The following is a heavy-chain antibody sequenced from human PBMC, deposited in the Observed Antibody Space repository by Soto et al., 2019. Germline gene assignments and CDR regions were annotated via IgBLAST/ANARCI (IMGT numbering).Heavy chain of an antibody. CDR3: ARDQNIVVVPALHMDV. CDR1: GYTFTSSG. V-gene: IGHV1-18*01. D-gene: IGHD2-2*01. Sequence: APVKVSCTASGYTFTSSGISWVRQAPGQGLEWMGWISAYNGNTNYAQKIQGRVTMTTDTSTSTAYMERRSLRSDDTAVYFCARDQNIVVVPALHMDVLGKGTTVTVSS. J-gene: IGHJ6*03. CDR2: ISAYNGNT.